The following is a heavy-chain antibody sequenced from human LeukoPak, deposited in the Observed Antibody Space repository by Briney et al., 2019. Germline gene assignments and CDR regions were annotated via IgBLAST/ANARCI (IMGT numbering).Heavy chain of an antibody. CDR3: AKDVVDHWVRLYFGS. Sequence: GGSLRLSCAASGFTFINYAMSWVRQAPGKGLEWVSAISGTGDSTHYADSVKGRFTISRDNSKNTLFLQMNSLRAEDTALYYCAKDVVDHWVRLYFGSWGQGTLVAVSS. CDR2: ISGTGDST. J-gene: IGHJ4*02. V-gene: IGHV3-23*01. D-gene: IGHD5-12*01. CDR1: GFTFINYA.